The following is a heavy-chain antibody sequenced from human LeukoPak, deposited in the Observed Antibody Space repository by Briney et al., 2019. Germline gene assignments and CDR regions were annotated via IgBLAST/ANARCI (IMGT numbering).Heavy chain of an antibody. V-gene: IGHV3-48*03. Sequence: GGSLRLSCAASGFTFSTYEMTWVRQAPGKGLEWVSYISSCGTTIYYADSVKGRFTISRDNANNSLFLQMSTLRAEDTAVYYCARGTYSSGWYHYWGQGTLVTVSS. J-gene: IGHJ4*02. CDR3: ARGTYSSGWYHY. CDR2: ISSCGTTI. CDR1: GFTFSTYE. D-gene: IGHD6-19*01.